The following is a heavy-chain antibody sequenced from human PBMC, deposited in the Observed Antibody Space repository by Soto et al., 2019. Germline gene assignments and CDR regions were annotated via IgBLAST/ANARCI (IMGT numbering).Heavy chain of an antibody. CDR1: GFIFSSYA. Sequence: LRLSCAASGFIFSSYAMSWVRQAPGKGLEGVSVISGSGGSTYYADSVKGRFTISRDNSKNTLYLQMNSLRAEDTAVYYCSRRSSGWYFDYWGQGTLVTVS. CDR3: SRRSSGWYFDY. D-gene: IGHD6-19*01. V-gene: IGHV3-23*01. CDR2: ISGSGGST. J-gene: IGHJ4*02.